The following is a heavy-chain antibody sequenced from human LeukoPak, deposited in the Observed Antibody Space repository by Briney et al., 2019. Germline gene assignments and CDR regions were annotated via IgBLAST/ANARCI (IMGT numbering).Heavy chain of an antibody. V-gene: IGHV4-59*05. Sequence: KPSETLSLTCTVSGDSISSYYWSWIRQPAGKGLEWIGSIYYSGSTYYNPSLKSRVTISVDTSKNQFSLKLSSVTAADTAVYYCARWEVGATSIDAFDIWGQGTMVTVSS. J-gene: IGHJ3*02. CDR3: ARWEVGATSIDAFDI. D-gene: IGHD1-26*01. CDR2: IYYSGST. CDR1: GDSISSYY.